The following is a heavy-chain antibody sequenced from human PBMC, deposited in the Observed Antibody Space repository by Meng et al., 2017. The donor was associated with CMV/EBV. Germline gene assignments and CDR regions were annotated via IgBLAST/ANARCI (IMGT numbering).Heavy chain of an antibody. CDR2: ISSSGSTI. CDR3: ASRIAALYYYYYGMDV. V-gene: IGHV3-11*04. J-gene: IGHJ6*02. CDR1: GFTFSNAW. Sequence: GGSLRLSCAASGFTFSNAWMSWVRQAPGKGLEWVSYISSSGSTIYYADSVKGRFTISRDNAKNSLYLQMNSLRAEDTAVYYCASRIAALYYYYYGMDVWGQGTTVTVSS. D-gene: IGHD6-13*01.